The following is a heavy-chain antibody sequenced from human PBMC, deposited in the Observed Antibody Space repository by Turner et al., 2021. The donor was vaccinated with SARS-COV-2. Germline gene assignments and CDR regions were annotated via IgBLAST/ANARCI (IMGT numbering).Heavy chain of an antibody. V-gene: IGHV4-34*01. Sequence: QFQLQQWCAGLFKPSETLSLTCAAYGGSFSGYYWSWIRQSPGKGLEWLWEISHSGSTTYNPALKSRVTLTVDRSKIQFSLRLSSVTAADTAVYYGARVNYGGVTGRDYYSYYGMDVWGQGTTVTVS. D-gene: IGHD3-9*01. J-gene: IGHJ6*02. CDR1: GGSFSGYY. CDR2: ISHSGST. CDR3: ARVNYGGVTGRDYYSYYGMDV.